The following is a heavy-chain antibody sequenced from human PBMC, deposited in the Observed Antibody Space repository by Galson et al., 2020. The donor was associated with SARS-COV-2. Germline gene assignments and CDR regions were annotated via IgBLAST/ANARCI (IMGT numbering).Heavy chain of an antibody. CDR2: IYHSGLA. V-gene: IGHV4-30-4*01. CDR1: GDSISSGNYY. CDR3: AGDPTGMNSN. J-gene: IGHJ4*02. D-gene: IGHD1-1*01. Sequence: ETSETLSLTCTVSGDSISSGNYYWSWIRQPPGKGLEWIAYIYHSGLAYYSPSLKRPATIAMDTSKNQISLRLTSVTAADTAVYYCAGDPTGMNSNWGQGTLVTVSS.